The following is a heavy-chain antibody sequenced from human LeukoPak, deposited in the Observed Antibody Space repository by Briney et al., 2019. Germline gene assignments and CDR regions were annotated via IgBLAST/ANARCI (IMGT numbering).Heavy chain of an antibody. CDR3: ARGRDLSNSGGDRDSDH. D-gene: IGHD1-26*01. CDR2: INPNTCDT. J-gene: IGHJ4*02. CDR1: GYIFTDYY. Sequence: AAVEVSRKASGYIFTDYYIHWVGQAPGQGREWLGWINPNTCDTKYAQKFQGRVTMTRDTYISTAYLELSRLRSDDTVVYYCARGRDLSNSGGDRDSDHWGQGTLVSVSS. V-gene: IGHV1-2*02.